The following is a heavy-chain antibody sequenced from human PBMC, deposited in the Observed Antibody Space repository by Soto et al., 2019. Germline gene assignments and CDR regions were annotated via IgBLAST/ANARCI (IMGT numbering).Heavy chain of an antibody. Sequence: TSETLSLTCTVSGGSITGSSYYWGWIRQPPGKGLEWIGGISYSGRSYYNPSLKRRVTMSVDTSKNQFSLTLNSVTAADAAVYYCARQRTTVVTQAYFDHWGQGTLVTVSS. V-gene: IGHV4-39*01. CDR2: ISYSGRS. D-gene: IGHD4-17*01. CDR3: ARQRTTVVTQAYFDH. J-gene: IGHJ4*02. CDR1: GGSITGSSYY.